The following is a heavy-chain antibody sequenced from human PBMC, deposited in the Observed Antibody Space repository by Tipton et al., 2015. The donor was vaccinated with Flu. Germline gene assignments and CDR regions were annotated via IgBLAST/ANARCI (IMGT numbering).Heavy chain of an antibody. CDR3: ARRDYSNYVSDPKSWFDP. J-gene: IGHJ5*02. CDR1: GDSISTYY. V-gene: IGHV4-59*08. CDR2: IYYSGST. Sequence: TLSLTCSVSGDSISTYYWSWIRQPPGKRLEWIGYIYYSGSTNYNPSLKSRVTMSVDTSKNQFSLKVFSVTAADTAVYYCARRDYSNYVSDPKSWFDPWGQGILVTVSS. D-gene: IGHD4-11*01.